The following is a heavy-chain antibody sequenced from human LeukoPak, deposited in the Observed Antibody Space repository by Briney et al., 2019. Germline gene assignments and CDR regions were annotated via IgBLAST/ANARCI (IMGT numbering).Heavy chain of an antibody. V-gene: IGHV3-53*01. J-gene: IGHJ4*02. Sequence: GGSLRLSCAASGFTVSSSFMSWVRQAPGTGLQWVSVIYRDVTTYYADSVRGRFTISRDNSKNTLYLQMNSLRVEDTAVYYCARDDRTVVPGTFDNWGQGTLVTVSS. CDR1: GFTVSSSF. D-gene: IGHD6-13*01. CDR2: IYRDVTT. CDR3: ARDDRTVVPGTFDN.